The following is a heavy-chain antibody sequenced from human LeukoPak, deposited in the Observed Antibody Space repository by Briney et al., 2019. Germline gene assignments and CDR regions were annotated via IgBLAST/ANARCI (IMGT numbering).Heavy chain of an antibody. CDR2: IYYSGST. CDR3: ARRAAAGIDY. CDR1: GGSISSYY. D-gene: IGHD6-13*01. V-gene: IGHV4-59*08. J-gene: IGHJ4*02. Sequence: SETLSLTCTVSGGSISSYYWSWIRQPPGKGLEWIGYIYYSGSTNYNPSLKSRVTISVDTSKNQFSLKLSSVTAADTAVYYCARRAAAGIDYWGQGTLVTVSS.